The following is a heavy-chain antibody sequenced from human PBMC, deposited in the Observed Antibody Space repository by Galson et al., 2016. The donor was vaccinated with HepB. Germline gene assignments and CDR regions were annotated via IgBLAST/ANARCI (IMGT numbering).Heavy chain of an antibody. Sequence: YPFTGYSIHWVRQAPGQGLEWMGWINPNSGGTKYAQKFQGRVTMTRDTSINTAYMEMSRLRFDDTAVYYCARDRGSRRVIVEVVAANLGMDVWGKGTTVTVSS. CDR1: YPFTGYS. J-gene: IGHJ6*04. CDR3: ARDRGSRRVIVEVVAANLGMDV. V-gene: IGHV1-2*02. D-gene: IGHD2-15*01. CDR2: INPNSGGT.